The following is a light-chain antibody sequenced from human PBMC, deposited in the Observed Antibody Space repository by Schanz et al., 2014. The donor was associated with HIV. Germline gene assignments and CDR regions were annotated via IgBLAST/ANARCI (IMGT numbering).Light chain of an antibody. CDR2: TDY. Sequence: QSLLMQPPSVSAAPGQRVTISCSGGALNVGHNFVSWYQQFPGTAPKLLIFTDYQRPSEIPDRISGSKTGTSATLAINGLQTGDEADYYCATWHSSLREVVFGGGTKVTVL. J-gene: IGLJ2*01. CDR3: ATWHSSLREVV. V-gene: IGLV1-51*01. CDR1: ALNVGHNF.